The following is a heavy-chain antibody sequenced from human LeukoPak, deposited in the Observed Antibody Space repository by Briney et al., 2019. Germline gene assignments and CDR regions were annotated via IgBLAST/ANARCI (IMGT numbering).Heavy chain of an antibody. J-gene: IGHJ4*02. CDR1: GGSISSYY. V-gene: IGHV4-59*01. CDR2: IYYSGST. D-gene: IGHD3-3*01. Sequence: SETLSLTCTVSGGSISSYYWSWIRQPPGKGLEWIGYIYYSGSTNYNPSLKSRVTISVDTSKNQFSLKLSSVTAADTAVYYCARTGYDFWSGYNDYWGQGTLVTVSS. CDR3: ARTGYDFWSGYNDY.